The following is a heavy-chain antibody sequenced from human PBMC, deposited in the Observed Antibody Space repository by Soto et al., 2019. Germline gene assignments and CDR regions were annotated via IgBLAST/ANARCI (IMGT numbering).Heavy chain of an antibody. V-gene: IGHV4-59*01. CDR1: GGSISSYY. J-gene: IGHJ3*02. CDR2: IYYSGST. D-gene: IGHD3-3*01. Sequence: SETLSLTCTVSGGSISSYYWSWIRQPPGKGLEWIGYIYYSGSTNYNPSLKSRVTISVDTSKNQFSLKLSSVTAADTAVYYCARDRTRITIFGVAYDAFDIWGQGTMVTVSS. CDR3: ARDRTRITIFGVAYDAFDI.